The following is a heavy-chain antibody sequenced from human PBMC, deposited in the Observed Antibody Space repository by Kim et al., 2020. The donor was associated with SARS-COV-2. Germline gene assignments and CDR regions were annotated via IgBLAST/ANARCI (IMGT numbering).Heavy chain of an antibody. J-gene: IGHJ6*02. CDR2: IYYSGST. D-gene: IGHD5-18*01. CDR1: GGSISSSSYY. Sequence: SETLSLTCTVSGGSISSSSYYWGWIRQPPGKGLEWIGSIYYSGSTYYNPSLKSRVTISVDTSKNQFSLKLSSVTAADTAVYYCARHSLLVDTAMVPSSYGMDVWGQGTTVTVSS. V-gene: IGHV4-39*01. CDR3: ARHSLLVDTAMVPSSYGMDV.